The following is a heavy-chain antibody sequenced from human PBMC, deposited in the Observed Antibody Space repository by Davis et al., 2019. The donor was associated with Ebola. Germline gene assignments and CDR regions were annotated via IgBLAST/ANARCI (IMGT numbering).Heavy chain of an antibody. CDR3: ARDGVTTHY. Sequence: ASVTVSCKASGYTFTSHAINWVRQAPGQRLEWMAWISPYNGNTKYAQKFHGRVSMTTDTSTNTAHMELRSLRSEDTAVYYCARDGVTTHYWGQGTLVTVSS. CDR1: GYTFTSHA. CDR2: ISPYNGNT. D-gene: IGHD2/OR15-2a*01. J-gene: IGHJ4*02. V-gene: IGHV1-18*01.